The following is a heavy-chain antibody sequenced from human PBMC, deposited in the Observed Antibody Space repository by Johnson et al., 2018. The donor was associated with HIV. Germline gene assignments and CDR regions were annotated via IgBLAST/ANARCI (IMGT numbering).Heavy chain of an antibody. V-gene: IGHV3-74*02. CDR2: INSDGSST. CDR1: GFTFSSYW. J-gene: IGHJ3*02. D-gene: IGHD5-24*01. CDR3: ARGGDGYRGDAFDI. Sequence: VQLVESGGGVVQPGRSLRLSCAASGFTFSSYWMHWVRQAPGKGLVWVSRINSDGSSTNYADSVKGRFTISRDNSKNTLYLQMNSLRAEDTAVYYCARGGDGYRGDAFDIWGQGTMVTVAS.